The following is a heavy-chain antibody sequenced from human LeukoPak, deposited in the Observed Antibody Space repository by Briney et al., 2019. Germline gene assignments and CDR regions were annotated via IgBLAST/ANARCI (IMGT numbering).Heavy chain of an antibody. Sequence: SVKVSCKASGGTFSSYAISWVRQAPGQGLEWMGGIIPIFGTSNYAQKFQGRVTITADESTSTAYMELSSLRSEDTAVYYCARSVPATAILPPDYWGQGTLVTVSS. J-gene: IGHJ4*02. D-gene: IGHD2-2*02. CDR3: ARSVPATAILPPDY. V-gene: IGHV1-69*13. CDR2: IIPIFGTS. CDR1: GGTFSSYA.